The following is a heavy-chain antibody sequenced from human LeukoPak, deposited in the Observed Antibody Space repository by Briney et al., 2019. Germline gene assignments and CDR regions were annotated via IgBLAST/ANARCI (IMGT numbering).Heavy chain of an antibody. CDR3: ARDRTRHNY. Sequence: GGSLRLSCAASGFTFTNNWMSWVRQAPGKGLEWVANINQDGSERYYVDSVKGRFTISRDNAKNSLYLQMNSLRAEDTAVYYRARDRTRHNYWGQGTLVTVSS. V-gene: IGHV3-7*01. CDR1: GFTFTNNW. J-gene: IGHJ4*02. CDR2: INQDGSER.